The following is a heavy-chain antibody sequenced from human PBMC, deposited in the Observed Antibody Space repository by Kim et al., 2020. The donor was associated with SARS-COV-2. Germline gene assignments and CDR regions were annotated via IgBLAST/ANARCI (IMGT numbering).Heavy chain of an antibody. V-gene: IGHV1-3*01. CDR3: ARGYFDWLYYNWFDP. CDR2: INAGNGNT. D-gene: IGHD3-9*01. CDR1: GYTFTSYA. Sequence: ASVKVSCKASGYTFTSYAMHWVRQAPGQRLEWMGWINAGNGNTKYSQKFQGRVTITRDTSASTAYIELSSLRSEDTAVYYCARGYFDWLYYNWFDPWGQGTLVTVSS. J-gene: IGHJ5*02.